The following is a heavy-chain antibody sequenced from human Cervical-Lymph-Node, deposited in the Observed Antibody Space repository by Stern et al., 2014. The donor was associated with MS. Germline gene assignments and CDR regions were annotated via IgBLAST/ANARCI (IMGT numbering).Heavy chain of an antibody. CDR1: GFRFSNYG. V-gene: IGHV3-33*01. CDR3: AREKGRLWYRELYDF. D-gene: IGHD3-10*01. J-gene: IGHJ4*02. Sequence: QVQLVESGGGVVQPGRSLRLSCAASGFRFSNYGMNWVRQAPGKGLEWVAVIRYDGSDKYYANSVKGRFTIARDNSKNTLYLQMNSLRAEDTAVYYCAREKGRLWYRELYDFWGQGTLVTVSS. CDR2: IRYDGSDK.